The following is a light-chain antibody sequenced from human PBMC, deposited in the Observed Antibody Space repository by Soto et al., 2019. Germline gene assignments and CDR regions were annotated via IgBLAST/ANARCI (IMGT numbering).Light chain of an antibody. CDR3: QQDNSDST. J-gene: IGKJ1*01. V-gene: IGKV1-5*03. CDR1: QSISLW. CDR2: KAS. Sequence: IQMTQSPSTLSASVGDRVTITCRARQSISLWLAWYQQKPGKAPKLLIYKASSLESEVPSRFSGSGSGTEFTLTINSLQPDDSATYYCQQDNSDSTFGQGTKVEIK.